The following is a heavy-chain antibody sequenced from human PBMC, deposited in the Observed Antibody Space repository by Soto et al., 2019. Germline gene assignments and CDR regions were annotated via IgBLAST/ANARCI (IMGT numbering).Heavy chain of an antibody. CDR2: ISSSGTNT. CDR3: ARGTKGGSPPL. Sequence: EVQLVESGGGLVQPGGSLRLSCAGSGFAFSNYSMNWVHQAPGKGLEWVSYISSSGTNTYYAASVRGRFTISRDNAKNSLYLRMNSLKDEDTAVYYCARGTKGGSPPLWGQGTLVTVSS. CDR1: GFAFSNYS. D-gene: IGHD1-7*01. V-gene: IGHV3-48*02. J-gene: IGHJ4*02.